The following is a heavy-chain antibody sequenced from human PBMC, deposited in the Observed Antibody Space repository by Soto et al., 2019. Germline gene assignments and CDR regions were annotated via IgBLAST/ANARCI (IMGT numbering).Heavy chain of an antibody. CDR3: ARATLSSGWFDY. V-gene: IGHV3-74*01. J-gene: IGHJ4*02. D-gene: IGHD6-19*01. CDR1: EFTFSSYW. Sequence: EVQLVESGGGLVQPVGSLRLSCAASEFTFSSYWMRWVRQAPGKGLVWVSRINSDESSTNYADSVKGRFTISRDNAKNTLYLQMDSLRAEDTAVYYCARATLSSGWFDYWGQGTLVTVSS. CDR2: INSDESST.